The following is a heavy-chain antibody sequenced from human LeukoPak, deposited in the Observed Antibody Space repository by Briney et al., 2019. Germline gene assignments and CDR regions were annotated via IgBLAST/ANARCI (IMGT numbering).Heavy chain of an antibody. CDR2: IYSDGRT. V-gene: IGHV3-53*01. CDR1: GFTVSNKY. D-gene: IGHD1-26*01. J-gene: IGHJ3*02. Sequence: GGSLRLSCAASGFTVSNKYMTWVRQAPGKGLEWVSLIYSDGRTYYADSVKGRCTISRDNAKNSPYLQMNSLRAEDTAVYYCARNSAGLLGAFDIWGQGTMVTVSS. CDR3: ARNSAGLLGAFDI.